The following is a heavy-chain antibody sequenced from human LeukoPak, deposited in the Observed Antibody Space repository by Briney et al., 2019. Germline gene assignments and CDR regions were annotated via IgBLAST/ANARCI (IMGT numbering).Heavy chain of an antibody. CDR1: GFTFSSYE. J-gene: IGHJ4*02. Sequence: GGSLRLSCAASGFTFSSYEMNWVRQAPGKGLEWVSYISSSGSTIYYADSVKGRFTISRDNAKNSLYLQMNSLRAEDTAVYYCARCGSYLHWYFDYWGQGTLVTASS. V-gene: IGHV3-48*03. CDR2: ISSSGSTI. CDR3: ARCGSYLHWYFDY. D-gene: IGHD1-26*01.